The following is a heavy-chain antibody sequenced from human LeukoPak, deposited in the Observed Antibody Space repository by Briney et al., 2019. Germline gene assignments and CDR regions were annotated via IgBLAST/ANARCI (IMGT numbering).Heavy chain of an antibody. CDR1: GYTFTGYY. J-gene: IGHJ4*02. V-gene: IGHV1-2*02. Sequence: ASVKVSCKASGYTFTGYYMHWVRQAPGQGLEWMGWINPNSGGTNYAQKFQGRVTMTRDTSVSTAYMELSRLRSDDTAVYYCARGLYGSGSFDYWGQGTLVTVSS. CDR2: INPNSGGT. D-gene: IGHD3-10*01. CDR3: ARGLYGSGSFDY.